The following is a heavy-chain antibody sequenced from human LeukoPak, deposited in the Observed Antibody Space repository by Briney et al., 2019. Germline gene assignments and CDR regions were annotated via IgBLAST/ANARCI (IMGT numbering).Heavy chain of an antibody. Sequence: ASVKVSCKASGYTFTSYDINWVRQATGQGLEWMGWMNPNSGNTGYAQKFQGRVTITRNTSISTAYMELSSLRSEDTAVYYCARLLPTYSSSSLAFDIWGQGTMVTVSS. V-gene: IGHV1-8*03. CDR2: MNPNSGNT. J-gene: IGHJ3*02. D-gene: IGHD6-6*01. CDR1: GYTFTSYD. CDR3: ARLLPTYSSSSLAFDI.